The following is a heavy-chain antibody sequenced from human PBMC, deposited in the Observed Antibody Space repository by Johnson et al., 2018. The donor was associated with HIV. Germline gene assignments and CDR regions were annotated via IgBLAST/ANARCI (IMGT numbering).Heavy chain of an antibody. CDR1: GFTVSTYY. Sequence: MLLVESGGGLIQPGGSLRLSCAASGFTVSTYYMTWVRQASGKGLELVSLLYSSGKTYYADSVKGRFTNSRDYSKNRRYLQMNSLKAEDTAVYYCARLPSGYSRDGFNIWGQGTMVTVSS. D-gene: IGHD5-18*01. CDR2: LYSSGKT. J-gene: IGHJ3*02. CDR3: ARLPSGYSRDGFNI. V-gene: IGHV3-53*01.